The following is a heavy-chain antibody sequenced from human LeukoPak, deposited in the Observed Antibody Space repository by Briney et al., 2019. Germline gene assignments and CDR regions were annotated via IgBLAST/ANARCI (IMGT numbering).Heavy chain of an antibody. V-gene: IGHV3-21*01. Sequence: KAGGSLRLSCAASGFTFSSYSMNWVRQAPGKGLEWGSSISSSSNIYYADSVKGRFTISRDNAKNSLYLQMNSLRAEDTAVYYCARGPGIAVAGTLDYWGQGTLVTVSS. CDR1: GFTFSSYS. CDR3: ARGPGIAVAGTLDY. D-gene: IGHD6-19*01. J-gene: IGHJ4*02. CDR2: ISSSSNI.